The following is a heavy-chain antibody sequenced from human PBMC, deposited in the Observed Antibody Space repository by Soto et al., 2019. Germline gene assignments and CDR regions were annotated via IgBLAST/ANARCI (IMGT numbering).Heavy chain of an antibody. V-gene: IGHV3-66*02. Sequence: PGGSLRLSCAASGFTVTTNFMTWVRQAPGKGLEWVSVIYRSGATYYPDSVRGRFTASRDYSHNTLYPQMDSLRPEDSAVYYCAKKIMGYASHSDAMDVWGQGTTVTVSS. D-gene: IGHD5-12*01. J-gene: IGHJ6*02. CDR1: GFTVTTNF. CDR3: AKKIMGYASHSDAMDV. CDR2: IYRSGAT.